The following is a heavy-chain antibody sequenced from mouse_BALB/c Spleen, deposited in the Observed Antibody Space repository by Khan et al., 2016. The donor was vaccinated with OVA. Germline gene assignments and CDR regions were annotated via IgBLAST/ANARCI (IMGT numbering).Heavy chain of an antibody. J-gene: IGHJ3*01. CDR3: ASHLTGSFAY. CDR2: ISSAGDYT. D-gene: IGHD4-1*01. CDR1: GFTFSSYG. V-gene: IGHV5-6*01. Sequence: EVQRVESGGDLVKPGGSLKLSCAASGFTFSSYGMSWVRQTPDKRLEWVATISSAGDYTYYPDNVKGRFTISRDNAKNTLYLQMSSLKSEDTAMFYCASHLTGSFAYWGQGTLVTVSA.